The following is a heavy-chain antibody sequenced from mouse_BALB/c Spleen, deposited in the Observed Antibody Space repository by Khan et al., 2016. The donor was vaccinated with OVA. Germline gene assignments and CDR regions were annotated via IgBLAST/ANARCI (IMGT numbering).Heavy chain of an antibody. Sequence: IQLVQSGTVLARPGASVKMSCKASGYSFTSYWMYWVKQRPGQGLEWIGGIYPGNSDTDYKQKFKGKAKLTAGTSASTAYMELSSLTNEDSAVYYCTRGGYSSFAYWGQGTLVTVSA. CDR3: TRGGYSSFAY. D-gene: IGHD1-3*01. J-gene: IGHJ3*01. CDR2: IYPGNSDT. V-gene: IGHV1-5*01. CDR1: GYSFTSYW.